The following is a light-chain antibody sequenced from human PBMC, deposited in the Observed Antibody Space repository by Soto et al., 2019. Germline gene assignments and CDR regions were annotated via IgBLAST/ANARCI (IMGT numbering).Light chain of an antibody. V-gene: IGKV1-9*01. Sequence: DIQLTQSPSFLSASVGDRVTITCRASQGISSYLAWYQQKPGTAPKLLINAASTLQSGVPSRFSGSGSGTEFTLTISSLQPADFATYYCQQLNSYPFTFGGGAKVEFK. J-gene: IGKJ4*01. CDR2: AAS. CDR1: QGISSY. CDR3: QQLNSYPFT.